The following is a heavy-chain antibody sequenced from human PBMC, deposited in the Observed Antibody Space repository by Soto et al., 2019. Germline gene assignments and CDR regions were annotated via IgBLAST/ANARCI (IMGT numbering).Heavy chain of an antibody. J-gene: IGHJ4*02. CDR1: GFTFSNHA. CDR3: ARDPTYYDILTGYQATYYFDY. D-gene: IGHD3-9*01. Sequence: EVQLLESGGGFVQPGGSLRLSCAASGFTFSNHAMNWVRQAPGKGLEWVSGINDKGDDTYHADSVKGRFIISRDNSRNTLYLQMHSLRAEDTAVYYCARDPTYYDILTGYQATYYFDYWGQGTLVTVSA. CDR2: INDKGDDT. V-gene: IGHV3-23*01.